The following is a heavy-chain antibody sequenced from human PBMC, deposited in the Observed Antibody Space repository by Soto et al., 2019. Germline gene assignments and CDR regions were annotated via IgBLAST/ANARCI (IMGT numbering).Heavy chain of an antibody. J-gene: IGHJ4*02. CDR1: GYTFSTYY. D-gene: IGHD3-10*01. Sequence: ASVKVSCKPSGYTFSTYYLHWLRQAPGQALEWMGVIHPSGGGTTYAQKFLGRVTVTADESTSTAYMELSSLRSEDTAVYYCARDRIGGYGSGSYYRPYYFDYWGQGTLVTVSS. CDR3: ARDRIGGYGSGSYYRPYYFDY. CDR2: IHPSGGGT. V-gene: IGHV1-46*01.